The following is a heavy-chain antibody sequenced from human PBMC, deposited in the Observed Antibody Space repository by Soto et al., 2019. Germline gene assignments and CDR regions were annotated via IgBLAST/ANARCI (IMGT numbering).Heavy chain of an antibody. CDR2: IDPSDSYT. Sequence: PGESLTISCKGSGYSFTSYWISWVRQMPGKGLEWMGRIDPSDSYTNYSPSFQGHVTISADKSISTAYLQWSSLKASDTAMYYCARTFVGYCSSTSCQEKNWFDPWGQGTLVTVSS. J-gene: IGHJ5*02. CDR1: GYSFTSYW. D-gene: IGHD2-2*01. V-gene: IGHV5-10-1*01. CDR3: ARTFVGYCSSTSCQEKNWFDP.